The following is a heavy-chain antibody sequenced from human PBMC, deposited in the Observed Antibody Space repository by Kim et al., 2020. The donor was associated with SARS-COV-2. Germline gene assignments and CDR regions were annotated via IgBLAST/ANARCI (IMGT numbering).Heavy chain of an antibody. CDR2: INPNSGGT. CDR1: GYTFTGYY. J-gene: IGHJ4*02. CDR3: ARYYYGSGSYYDS. Sequence: ASVKVSCKASGYTFTGYYMHWVRQAPGQGLEWMGWINPNSGGTNYAQKFQGWVTMTRDTSISTAYMELSRLRSDDTAVYYCARYYYGSGSYYDSWGQGTLVTVSS. D-gene: IGHD3-10*01. V-gene: IGHV1-2*04.